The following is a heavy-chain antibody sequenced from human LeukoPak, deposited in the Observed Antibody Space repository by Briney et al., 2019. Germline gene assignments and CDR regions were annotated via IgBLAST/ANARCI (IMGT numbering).Heavy chain of an antibody. D-gene: IGHD2-15*01. J-gene: IGHJ5*02. CDR3: ARANLGRPVGHCSDGSCYSDSSWFDP. Sequence: ASVKVSCKASGGTFSSYAISWVRQAPGQGLEWMGRIIPIFGIANYAQKFQGRVTITADKSTSTAYMELSSLRSEDTAVYYCARANLGRPVGHCSDGSCYSDSSWFDPWGQGTLVTVSS. V-gene: IGHV1-69*04. CDR1: GGTFSSYA. CDR2: IIPIFGIA.